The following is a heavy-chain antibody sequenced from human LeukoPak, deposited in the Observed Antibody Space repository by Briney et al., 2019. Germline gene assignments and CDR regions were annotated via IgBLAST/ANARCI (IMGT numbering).Heavy chain of an antibody. Sequence: PGGSLRLSCAASGFTFSTYPIHWVRQAPGKGREWVAVIADDGKDKHYVESVKGRFTISRDNSKNTLYLQMNSLRVEDTAVYYCARDRHIAAAGYYFDYWGQGTLVTVSS. D-gene: IGHD6-25*01. CDR2: IADDGKDK. CDR1: GFTFSTYP. V-gene: IGHV3-30*04. J-gene: IGHJ4*02. CDR3: ARDRHIAAAGYYFDY.